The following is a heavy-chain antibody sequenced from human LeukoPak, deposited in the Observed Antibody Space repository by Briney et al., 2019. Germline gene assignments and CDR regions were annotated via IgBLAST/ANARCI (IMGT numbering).Heavy chain of an antibody. J-gene: IGHJ4*02. Sequence: GGSLRLSCAASGFTFSDYYMTWIRQAPGKGLEWVSYISSSGSTIYYADSVKGRFTISRDNAKNSLYLQMNSLRAEDTAVYYCARDTDTAMVDPDYWGQGTLVTVSS. V-gene: IGHV3-11*04. CDR2: ISSSGSTI. D-gene: IGHD5-18*01. CDR1: GFTFSDYY. CDR3: ARDTDTAMVDPDY.